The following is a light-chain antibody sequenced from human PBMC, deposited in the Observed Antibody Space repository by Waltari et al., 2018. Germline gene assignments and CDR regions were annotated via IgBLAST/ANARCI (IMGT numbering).Light chain of an antibody. V-gene: IGKV3-11*01. J-gene: IGKJ5*01. Sequence: EIVLTQSPATLSLSPGETATLPCRASQSIDPYLALYQQNPGQAARLLIYDASNRATGIPARFSGSGSGTDFTLTISSLEPEDFAVYYCQQRSAWPLTFGQGTRLEIK. CDR3: QQRSAWPLT. CDR2: DAS. CDR1: QSIDPY.